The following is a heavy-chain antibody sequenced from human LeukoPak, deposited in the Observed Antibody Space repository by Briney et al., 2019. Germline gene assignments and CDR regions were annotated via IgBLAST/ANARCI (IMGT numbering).Heavy chain of an antibody. CDR2: VSPNGGST. D-gene: IGHD6-6*01. J-gene: IGHJ4*02. V-gene: IGHV1-2*02. Sequence: ASVKVSCKASGYSFTDYYMHWVRQAPGQGLEWVGRVSPNGGSTDYAQKFQGRVTMTRDTSINTDYMELSRLRSGDTAVYYCASGGCGSSPYFDYWGQGTLVTVSS. CDR3: ASGGCGSSPYFDY. CDR1: GYSFTDYY.